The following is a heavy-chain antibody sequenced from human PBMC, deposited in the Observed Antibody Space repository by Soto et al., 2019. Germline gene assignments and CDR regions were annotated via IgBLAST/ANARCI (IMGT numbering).Heavy chain of an antibody. V-gene: IGHV3-23*01. CDR1: GFTFSSYA. Sequence: EVQLLESGGGLVQPGGSLRLSCAVSGFTFSSYAMSWVRQAPGKGLEWVSAISGSGGSTYYADSVKGRFTISRDNSKNTLYLQMNSLRAEDTAVYYCAKTRYCSSTSCYRRPLNGMDVWGQGTTVTVSS. CDR2: ISGSGGST. D-gene: IGHD2-2*01. J-gene: IGHJ6*02. CDR3: AKTRYCSSTSCYRRPLNGMDV.